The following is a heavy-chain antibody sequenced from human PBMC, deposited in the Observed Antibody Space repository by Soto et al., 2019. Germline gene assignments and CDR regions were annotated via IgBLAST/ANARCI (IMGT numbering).Heavy chain of an antibody. J-gene: IGHJ3*02. CDR1: GFTFNRYG. D-gene: IGHD2-8*02. CDR2: ISDDVSDK. CDR3: AKETATGGGAFDI. V-gene: IGHV3-30*18. Sequence: HPGGSLRLSCVASGFTFNRYGIHWVRQAPGKGLEWVALISDDVSDKDYADSVKGRFTISRDNSKNTVYLQMNSLTAGDTALYYCAKETATGGGAFDICGQGTRVTVSS.